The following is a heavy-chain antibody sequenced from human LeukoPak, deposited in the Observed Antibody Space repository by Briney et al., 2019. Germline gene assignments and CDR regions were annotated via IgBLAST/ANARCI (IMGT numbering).Heavy chain of an antibody. CDR3: ARDSSGGSRYYGMDV. J-gene: IGHJ6*02. CDR1: GSTFIGFT. CDR2: ISSSSSYI. D-gene: IGHD3-10*01. Sequence: KPGGSLRPSVAPSGSTFIGFTMNGVRQAPGKGLNGVSSISSSSSYIYYADSVKGRFTISRDNAKNSLYLQMNSLRAEDTAVYYCARDSSGGSRYYGMDVWGQGTTVIVSS. V-gene: IGHV3-21*01.